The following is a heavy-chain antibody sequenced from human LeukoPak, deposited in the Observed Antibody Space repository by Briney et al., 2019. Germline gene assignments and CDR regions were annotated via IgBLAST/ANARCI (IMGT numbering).Heavy chain of an antibody. CDR2: ISSSIIYI. Sequence: ISSSIIYIYYADSVKGRFTISRDNAKNSMYVQMNSLRAEDTAVYYCARVPIVGATVNYFDYWGQGTLVTVSS. J-gene: IGHJ4*02. V-gene: IGHV3-21*01. D-gene: IGHD1-26*01. CDR3: ARVPIVGATVNYFDY.